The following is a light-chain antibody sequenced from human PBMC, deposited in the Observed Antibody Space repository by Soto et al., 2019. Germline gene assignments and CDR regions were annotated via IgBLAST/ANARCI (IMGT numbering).Light chain of an antibody. CDR1: QSVSTTY. CDR2: GAS. V-gene: IGKV3-20*01. J-gene: IGKJ1*01. Sequence: IVLTQSPGTLSSSPGERATLSCRASQSVSTTYLAWYQQKPGQAPRLLIYGASSRATGIPDRFSGSGSGTDFTLTISRLEPEDFAVYYCQQYGSSRWTFGQGTKVDIK. CDR3: QQYGSSRWT.